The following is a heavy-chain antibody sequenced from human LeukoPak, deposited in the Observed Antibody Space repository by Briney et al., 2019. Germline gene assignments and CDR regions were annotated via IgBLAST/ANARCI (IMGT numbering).Heavy chain of an antibody. V-gene: IGHV4-4*07. CDR1: SGSICSYD. J-gene: IGHJ2*01. CDR2: IYTSGSP. Sequence: SETLSLTCTVSSGSICSYDWSWIRQPAGKGLEWIGRIYTSGSPNYNPSLKSRVTMSVDTSKNQFSLKLSSVTAADTAVYYCARLTSSWYQDWYFDLWGRGTLVTVSS. CDR3: ARLTSSWYQDWYFDL. D-gene: IGHD6-13*01.